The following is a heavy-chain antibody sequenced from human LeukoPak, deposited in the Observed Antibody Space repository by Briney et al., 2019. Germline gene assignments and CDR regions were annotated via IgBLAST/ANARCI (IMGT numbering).Heavy chain of an antibody. J-gene: IGHJ3*02. CDR2: INHSGST. CDR1: GGSFSAYY. Sequence: SETLSLTCAVSGGSFSAYYWSWIRQSPVKGLEWIGQINHSGSTNYNPSLKSRVTISVDTSKNQFSLKLSSVTAADTAVYYCARVLDYDSSGYSIWGQGTMVTVSS. CDR3: ARVLDYDSSGYSI. D-gene: IGHD3-22*01. V-gene: IGHV4-34*01.